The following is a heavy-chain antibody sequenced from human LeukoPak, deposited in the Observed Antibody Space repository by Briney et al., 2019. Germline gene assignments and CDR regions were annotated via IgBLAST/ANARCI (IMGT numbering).Heavy chain of an antibody. CDR3: ARRRQVSYYSPYAFDL. Sequence: SETLSLTCTVSGGSMTNSSWGWIRQPPGKGLEWLVYIYFTGSTNSNPSLKSRVTISLDTSKNQLSLRLTSVTAADTAVYYCARRRQVSYYSPYAFDLWGQGTMVTVSS. CDR2: IYFTGST. V-gene: IGHV4-59*08. J-gene: IGHJ3*01. D-gene: IGHD2-15*01. CDR1: GGSMTNSS.